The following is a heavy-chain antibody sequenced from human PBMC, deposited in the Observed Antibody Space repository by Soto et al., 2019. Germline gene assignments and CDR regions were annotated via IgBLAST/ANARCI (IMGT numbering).Heavy chain of an antibody. V-gene: IGHV4-59*01. CDR2: IYYSGST. J-gene: IGHJ4*02. D-gene: IGHD6-19*01. Sequence: SETLSLTCTVSGGSISSYYWSWIRQPPGKGLEWIGYIYYSGSTNYNPSLKSRVTISVDTSKNQFSLKLSSVTAADTAVYYCATTDLAVLTIDYWGQGTLVTVSS. CDR1: GGSISSYY. CDR3: ATTDLAVLTIDY.